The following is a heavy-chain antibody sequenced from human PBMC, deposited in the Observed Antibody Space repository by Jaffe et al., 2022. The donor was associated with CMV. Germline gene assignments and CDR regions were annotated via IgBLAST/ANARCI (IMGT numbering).Heavy chain of an antibody. D-gene: IGHD5-18*01. CDR3: AREGYPYAFDI. V-gene: IGHV3-48*03. CDR1: GFTFSSYE. J-gene: IGHJ3*02. Sequence: EVQLVESGGGLVQPGGSLRLSCAASGFTFSSYEIHWVRQAPGKGLEWVSYINSRGNILYYVDSVKGRFTISRDNAKNSVYLQMNNLRAEDTAVYYCAREGYPYAFDIWGQGTMVTVSS. CDR2: INSRGNIL.